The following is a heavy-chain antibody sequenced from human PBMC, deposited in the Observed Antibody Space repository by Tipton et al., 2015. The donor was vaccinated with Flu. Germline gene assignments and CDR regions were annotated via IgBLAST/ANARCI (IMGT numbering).Heavy chain of an antibody. D-gene: IGHD3-3*01. V-gene: IGHV3-48*03. Sequence: SLRLSCSASGFTFNNYEMNWVRQALGKGLEWVAFVSSSGTTMYYRDSVKGRFTISRDDAKNSLYLEMNSLRAEDTAVYYCATVPVGAITHYYGSDVWGQGTTVTVSS. CDR2: VSSSGTTM. J-gene: IGHJ6*02. CDR3: ATVPVGAITHYYGSDV. CDR1: GFTFNNYE.